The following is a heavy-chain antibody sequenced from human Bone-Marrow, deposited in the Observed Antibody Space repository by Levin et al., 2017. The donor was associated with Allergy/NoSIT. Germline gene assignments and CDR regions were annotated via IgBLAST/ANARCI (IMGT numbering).Heavy chain of an antibody. CDR2: MNPNSGNT. D-gene: IGHD3-10*01. Sequence: GESLKISCKASGYTFTSYDINWVRQATGQGLEWMGWMNPNSGNTGYAQKFQGRVTMTRNTSISTAYMELSSLRSEDTAVYYCARGLGTMVRGVIITSTADPQVDYWGQGTLVTVSS. CDR3: ARGLGTMVRGVIITSTADPQVDY. CDR1: GYTFTSYD. V-gene: IGHV1-8*01. J-gene: IGHJ4*02.